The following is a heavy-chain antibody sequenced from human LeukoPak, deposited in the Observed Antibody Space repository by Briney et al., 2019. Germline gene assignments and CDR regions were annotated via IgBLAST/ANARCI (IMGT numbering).Heavy chain of an antibody. V-gene: IGHV3-23*01. CDR3: ASFTPTTVTTFDY. CDR2: ISGSGGST. D-gene: IGHD4-17*01. Sequence: GGSLSLSCAASGFTFSSYGMSWVRQAPGKGLEWVSAISGSGGSTYYADSVKGRFTISRDNSKNTLYLQMNSLRAEDTAVYYCASFTPTTVTTFDYWGQGTLVTVSS. J-gene: IGHJ4*02. CDR1: GFTFSSYG.